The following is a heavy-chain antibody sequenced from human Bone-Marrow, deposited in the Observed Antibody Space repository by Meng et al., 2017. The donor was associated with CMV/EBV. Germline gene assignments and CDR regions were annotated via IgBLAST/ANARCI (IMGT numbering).Heavy chain of an antibody. CDR1: GGSFSDYY. Sequence: SETLSLTCGVYGGSFSDYYWSWIRQPPGKGLEWIGEINRSGSSSYNPSLKSRVTISIDTSKNQFSLKVNSVTAAETAIYYCARESFSVAGSLYYGMDVCGQGTTVIVSS. D-gene: IGHD6-19*01. CDR2: INRSGSS. J-gene: IGHJ6*02. V-gene: IGHV4-34*01. CDR3: ARESFSVAGSLYYGMDV.